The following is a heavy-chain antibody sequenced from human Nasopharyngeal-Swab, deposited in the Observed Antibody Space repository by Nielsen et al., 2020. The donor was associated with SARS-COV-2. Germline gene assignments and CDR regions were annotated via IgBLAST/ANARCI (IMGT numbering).Heavy chain of an antibody. J-gene: IGHJ5*02. V-gene: IGHV4-61*08. CDR1: GGSISSGGYY. CDR2: IYYSGST. D-gene: IGHD5-12*01. Sequence: SETLSLTCTVSGGSISSGGYYWSWIRQHPGKGLEWIGYIYYSGSTNYNPSLKSRVTISVDTSKNQFSLKLSSVTAADTAVYYCAREVAMGENWFDPWGQGTLVTVSS. CDR3: AREVAMGENWFDP.